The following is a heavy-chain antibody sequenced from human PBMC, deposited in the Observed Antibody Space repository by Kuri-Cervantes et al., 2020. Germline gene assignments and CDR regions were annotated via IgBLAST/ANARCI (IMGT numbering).Heavy chain of an antibody. D-gene: IGHD3-22*01. CDR3: ARGRDFLDRSSYSYYYMDV. J-gene: IGHJ6*03. CDR2: IIPVFGTL. Sequence: SVKVSCKASGYTFNTFAISWVRQAPAQGLEWMGGIIPVFGTLNYAPKFHGRVTITTDESTSTAYMEMSRLRSEDTAVYFCARGRDFLDRSSYSYYYMDVWGKGTTVTVSS. V-gene: IGHV1-69*05. CDR1: GYTFNTFA.